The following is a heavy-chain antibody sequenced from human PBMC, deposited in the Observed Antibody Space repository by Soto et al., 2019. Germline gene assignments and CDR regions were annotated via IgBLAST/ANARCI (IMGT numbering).Heavy chain of an antibody. J-gene: IGHJ5*02. CDR3: ARDEAYCSSTSCYNWFDP. Sequence: PSETLSLTCTVSGGSISSYYWSWIRQPPGKGLEWIGYIYYSGSTNYNPSLKSRVTISVDTSKNQFSLKLSSVTAADTAVYYCARDEAYCSSTSCYNWFDPWGQGTLVTVSS. V-gene: IGHV4-59*01. CDR1: GGSISSYY. CDR2: IYYSGST. D-gene: IGHD2-2*01.